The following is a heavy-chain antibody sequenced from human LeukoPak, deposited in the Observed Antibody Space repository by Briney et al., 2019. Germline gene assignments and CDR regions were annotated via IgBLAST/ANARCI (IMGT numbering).Heavy chain of an antibody. J-gene: IGHJ5*02. V-gene: IGHV3-74*01. CDR3: ARAENAAYSWFDP. CDR2: IKGDGSST. D-gene: IGHD2-15*01. Sequence: GGSLRLSCAASGFTFSDYWTHWVRQAPGKGLVWVSRIKGDGSSTSYADSVKGRFTNSRDNAKNTLYLQMNSLRAEDTAVYYCARAENAAYSWFDPWGQGTLVTVSS. CDR1: GFTFSDYW.